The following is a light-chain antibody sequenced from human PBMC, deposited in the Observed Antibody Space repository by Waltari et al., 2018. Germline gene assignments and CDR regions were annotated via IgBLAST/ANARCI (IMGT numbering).Light chain of an antibody. J-gene: IGKJ2*01. Sequence: ETIMTQSPGTLSVSPGERATPSCRARKSVGNNVAWYHQTPGQAPRLLIYATTSRGNGIPARFFGSGSGPDFTRTITSLQSEDFVVYYCQQYNEWPYTFGQGTRVDIK. CDR2: ATT. V-gene: IGKV3-15*01. CDR3: QQYNEWPYT. CDR1: KSVGNN.